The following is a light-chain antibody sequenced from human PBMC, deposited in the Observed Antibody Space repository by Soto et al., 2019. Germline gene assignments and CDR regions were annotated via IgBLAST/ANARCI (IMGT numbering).Light chain of an antibody. CDR2: GAS. J-gene: IGKJ4*01. CDR3: QQSYSTPPT. CDR1: RSISTY. V-gene: IGKV1-39*01. Sequence: DIQMTQSPSSLSASVGDRVTLTCRASRSISTYLNWYQQNPGKAPNLLIYGASSLRSGVPSRFIGSGSGTDFTLTISSLQPEDFATYYCQQSYSTPPTFGGGTKVEIK.